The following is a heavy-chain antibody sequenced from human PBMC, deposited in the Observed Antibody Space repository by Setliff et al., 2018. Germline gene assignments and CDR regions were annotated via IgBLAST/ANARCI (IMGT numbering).Heavy chain of an antibody. D-gene: IGHD6-19*01. Sequence: GESLKISCAGSGFTFSKYWMHWVRQAPGKGLVWVSRINSDESRANYADSVKGRFTISRDNAENTVYLQMSSLRAEDTAMYYCLLPCTSGWYNWVDPWGQGTLVTVSS. J-gene: IGHJ5*02. CDR1: GFTFSKYW. V-gene: IGHV3-74*01. CDR3: LLPCTSGWYNWVDP. CDR2: INSDESRA.